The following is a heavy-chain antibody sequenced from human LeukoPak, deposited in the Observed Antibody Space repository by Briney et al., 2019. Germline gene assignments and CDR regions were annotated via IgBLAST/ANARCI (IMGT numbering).Heavy chain of an antibody. V-gene: IGHV4-34*01. CDR2: INHSGST. J-gene: IGHJ6*03. Sequence: SETLSLTCAVYGGSFSGYYWSWIRQPPGKGLEWIGEINHSGSTNYNPSLKSRVTISVDTSKNQSSLKLSSVTAADTAVYYCARMTVYYYYMDVWGKGTTVTVSS. CDR3: ARMTVYYYYMDV. D-gene: IGHD4-17*01. CDR1: GGSFSGYY.